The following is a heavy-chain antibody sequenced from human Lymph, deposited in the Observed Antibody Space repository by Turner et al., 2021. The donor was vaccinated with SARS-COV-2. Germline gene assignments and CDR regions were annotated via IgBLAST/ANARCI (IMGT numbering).Heavy chain of an antibody. J-gene: IGHJ4*02. D-gene: IGHD1-26*01. V-gene: IGHV3-33*01. CDR3: ARHSGGRLDY. CDR1: GFTFSSYG. CDR2: VWYDGSNK. Sequence: QVQLVESGGGVVQPGRSLRLSCAASGFTFSSYGMHWVREAPGKGLEWVAVVWYDGSNKFYADSVKGRFTISRDNSKNTLYLQMNSLRAEDTAVYYCARHSGGRLDYCGQGTLVTVSS.